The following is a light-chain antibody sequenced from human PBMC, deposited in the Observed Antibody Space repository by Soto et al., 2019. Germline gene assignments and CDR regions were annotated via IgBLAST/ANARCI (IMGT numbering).Light chain of an antibody. CDR2: GAF. V-gene: IGKV1-6*02. J-gene: IGKJ1*01. Sequence: IQMTQSPPSLSASVGDRVTISCRASQGIRDNLGWYQLKPGKAPKLLIYGAFTLEDGVPSRFSGSGSGADFTLTISSLQPEDVGTYFCLQDYSYPWTFGQGTKVEIK. CDR1: QGIRDN. CDR3: LQDYSYPWT.